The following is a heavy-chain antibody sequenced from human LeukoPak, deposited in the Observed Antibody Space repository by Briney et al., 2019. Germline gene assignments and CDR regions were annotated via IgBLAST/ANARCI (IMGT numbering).Heavy chain of an antibody. J-gene: IGHJ4*02. V-gene: IGHV4-34*01. CDR3: ARSRIQLWSPPYDY. CDR1: GGSFSGYY. D-gene: IGHD5-18*01. CDR2: INHSGYT. Sequence: SGTLSLTCAVYGGSFSGYYWSWIRQPPGKGLEWIGEINHSGYTKYNPSLKSRVTISVDTSKNQFSLQLSSVTAADTAVYRGARSRIQLWSPPYDYWGQGTLV.